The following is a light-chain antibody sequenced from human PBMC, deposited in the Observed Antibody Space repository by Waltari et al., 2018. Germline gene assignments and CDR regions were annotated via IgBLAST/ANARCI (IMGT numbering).Light chain of an antibody. Sequence: SSDLTQPPSVSVSPGQTASIPCSGKKLGDIFAYWYQQKPGQSPVLNIHQDGKRPSGIPVRFSGSNSGNAAMLSIGGAQAVDEADYYCQSWDSNIAVFGGGTKLTVL. CDR3: QSWDSNIAV. CDR1: KLGDIF. V-gene: IGLV3-1*01. CDR2: QDG. J-gene: IGLJ2*01.